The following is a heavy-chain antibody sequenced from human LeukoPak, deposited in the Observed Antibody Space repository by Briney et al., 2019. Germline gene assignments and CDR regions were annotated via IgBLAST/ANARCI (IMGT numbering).Heavy chain of an antibody. V-gene: IGHV1-69*01. CDR3: ARSPTIFPNYNWFDP. D-gene: IGHD3-3*01. J-gene: IGHJ5*02. CDR2: IIPIFGTA. Sequence: RSSVKVSCKASGGTFSSYAISWVRQAPGQGLEWMGGIIPIFGTANYAQKFQGRVTITADESTSTAYMELSSLRSEDTAVYYCARSPTIFPNYNWFDPWGQGTLVTVSS. CDR1: GGTFSSYA.